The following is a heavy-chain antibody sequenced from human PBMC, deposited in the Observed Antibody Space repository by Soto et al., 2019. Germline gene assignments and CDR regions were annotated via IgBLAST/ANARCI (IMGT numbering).Heavy chain of an antibody. Sequence: QSQTLSLTCAISGDSVSSNSAAWNWIRQSPSRGLEWLGRTYYRSKWYNDYAVSVKSRITINPDTSKNQFSLQLNSVTPEDTAVYYCASSPYSSSWYYYYGMDVWGQGTTVTVSS. J-gene: IGHJ6*02. V-gene: IGHV6-1*01. CDR1: GDSVSSNSAA. CDR3: ASSPYSSSWYYYYGMDV. D-gene: IGHD6-13*01. CDR2: TYYRSKWYN.